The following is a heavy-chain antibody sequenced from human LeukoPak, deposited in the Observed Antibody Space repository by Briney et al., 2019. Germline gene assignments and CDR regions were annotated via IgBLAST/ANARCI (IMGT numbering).Heavy chain of an antibody. CDR2: IYPGDSDT. CDR3: ARLLQGVAGTWGY. D-gene: IGHD6-19*01. V-gene: IGHV5-51*01. CDR1: GYSFTTYW. Sequence: GESLKISCKASGYSFTTYWIAWVRQMPGKGLEWMGMIYPGDSDTRYSPSFKGQITISVDKSISIAYLQWSSLKASDTAMYYCARLLQGVAGTWGYWGQGTLVTVS. J-gene: IGHJ4*02.